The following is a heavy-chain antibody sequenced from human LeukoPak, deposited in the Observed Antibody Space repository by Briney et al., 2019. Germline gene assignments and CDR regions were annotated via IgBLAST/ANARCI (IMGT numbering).Heavy chain of an antibody. V-gene: IGHV3-30*04. Sequence: PGKSLTLSCAASGFTFRSYSMRWVRQTPGKGLEWLRHISYCGGNKSYADSVKGRFTISRNNSKHMLYMHINSLRVDAACLYYCARDLNAWVSLASSGQGTLVTLSS. CDR1: GFTFRSYS. CDR3: ARDLNAWVSLAS. J-gene: IGHJ4*02. D-gene: IGHD2-21*01. CDR2: ISYCGGNK.